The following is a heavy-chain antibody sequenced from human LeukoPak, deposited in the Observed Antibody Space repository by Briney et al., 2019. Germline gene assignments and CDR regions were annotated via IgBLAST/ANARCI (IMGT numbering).Heavy chain of an antibody. V-gene: IGHV4-38-2*02. CDR2: MYHSGNT. Sequence: SETLSLTCTVSGYSISSGYYWGWIRQPPGKGLEWIGTMYHSGNTYYNPSLKSRVTISVDTSKNQFSLKLSSVTAADTAVYYCARGTKKYYYVWGSYRYGYFDYWGQGTLVTVSS. J-gene: IGHJ4*02. CDR1: GYSISSGYY. D-gene: IGHD3-16*02. CDR3: ARGTKKYYYVWGSYRYGYFDY.